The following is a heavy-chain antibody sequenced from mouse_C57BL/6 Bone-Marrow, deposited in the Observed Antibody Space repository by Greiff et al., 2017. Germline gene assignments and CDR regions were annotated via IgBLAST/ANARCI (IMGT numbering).Heavy chain of an antibody. D-gene: IGHD1-1*01. Sequence: QVQLKESGAELARPGASVKLSCKASGYTFTSYGISWVKQRTGQGLEWIGEIYPRSGNTYYNEKFKGKATLTADKSSSTAYMELRSLTSEDSAVYFCARKLRAYWGQGTLVTGSA. V-gene: IGHV1-81*01. J-gene: IGHJ3*01. CDR1: GYTFTSYG. CDR3: ARKLRAY. CDR2: IYPRSGNT.